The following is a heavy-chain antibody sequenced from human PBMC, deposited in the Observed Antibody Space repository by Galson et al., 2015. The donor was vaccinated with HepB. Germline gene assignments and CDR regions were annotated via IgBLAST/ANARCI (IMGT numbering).Heavy chain of an antibody. CDR2: MSGSSGRT. Sequence: SLRLSCAASGFTFSIYGMSWVRQAPGKGLEWVSTMSGSSGRTYYADSVKGRFTISRDNSKNMLYLQMNSLRPEDTAVYYCASGSARTSSARDAFDIWGQGTMVTVSS. V-gene: IGHV3-23*01. CDR3: ASGSARTSSARDAFDI. J-gene: IGHJ3*02. D-gene: IGHD6-25*01. CDR1: GFTFSIYG.